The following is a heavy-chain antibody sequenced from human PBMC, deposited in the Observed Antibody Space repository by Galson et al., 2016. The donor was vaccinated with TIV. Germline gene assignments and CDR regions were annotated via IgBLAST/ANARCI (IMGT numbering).Heavy chain of an antibody. CDR3: ARVLRTDWAYFQY. Sequence: SVKVSCKASGNAFTAHYIHWARQAPGQGLEWMGWINPNSGATKNAQKFQGRVTITKDTSIRTAYMELTGLRSDDTAVYYCARVLRTDWAYFQYWGQGTLVTVSS. CDR1: GNAFTAHY. CDR2: INPNSGAT. J-gene: IGHJ1*01. V-gene: IGHV1-2*02. D-gene: IGHD3-9*01.